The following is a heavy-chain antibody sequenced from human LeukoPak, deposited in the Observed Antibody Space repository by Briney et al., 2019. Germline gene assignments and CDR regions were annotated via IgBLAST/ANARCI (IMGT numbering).Heavy chain of an antibody. V-gene: IGHV4-59*01. CDR3: ARHLAGRIFTFDY. Sequence: SETLSLTCIGSGGSISPYYWSWIRQPPGKGLEWIGYIYYSGTTNYNPSLKSRVTISVDTSKNQFSLKLNSVTAADTAVYYCARHLAGRIFTFDYWGQGTLVTVSS. CDR2: IYYSGTT. CDR1: GGSISPYY. D-gene: IGHD6-19*01. J-gene: IGHJ4*02.